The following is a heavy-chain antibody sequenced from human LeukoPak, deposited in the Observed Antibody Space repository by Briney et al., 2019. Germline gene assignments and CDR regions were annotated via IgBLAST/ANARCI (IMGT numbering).Heavy chain of an antibody. CDR3: ARDSSGYYSYFDY. J-gene: IGHJ4*02. CDR1: GGPISSYY. D-gene: IGHD3-22*01. Sequence: SETLSLTCTVSGGPISSYYWSWIRQPPGKGLEWIGYIYYSGSTNYNPSLKSRVTISVDTSKNQFSLKLSSVTAADTAVYYCARDSSGYYSYFDYWGQGTLVTVSS. V-gene: IGHV4-59*01. CDR2: IYYSGST.